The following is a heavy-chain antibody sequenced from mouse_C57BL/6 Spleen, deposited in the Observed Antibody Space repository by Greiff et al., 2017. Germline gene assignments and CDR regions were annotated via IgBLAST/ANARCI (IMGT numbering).Heavy chain of an antibody. D-gene: IGHD2-4*01. J-gene: IGHJ3*01. V-gene: IGHV1-72*01. CDR1: GYTFTSYW. CDR2: IDPNSGGT. Sequence: QVQLKQSGAELVKPGASVKLSCKASGYTFTSYWMHWVKQRPGRGLEWIGRIDPNSGGTKYNEKFKSKATLTVDKPSSTAYMQLSSLTSEDSAVYYCASGATMITTGAWFAYWGQGTLVTVSA. CDR3: ASGATMITTGAWFAY.